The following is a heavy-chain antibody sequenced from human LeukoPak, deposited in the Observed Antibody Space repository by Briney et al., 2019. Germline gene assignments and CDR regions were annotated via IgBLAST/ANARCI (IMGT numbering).Heavy chain of an antibody. Sequence: KTSETLSLTRTVSGGSISSSSYSWGWIRPPPGKGLEWSGYIYYSGSTNYNPSLKSRVTISVDTSKNQFSLKLSSVTAADTAVYYCARFYQAYYDFWSGYLDWGQGTLVTVSS. V-gene: IGHV4-61*05. J-gene: IGHJ4*02. D-gene: IGHD3-3*01. CDR2: IYYSGST. CDR1: GGSISSSSYS. CDR3: ARFYQAYYDFWSGYLD.